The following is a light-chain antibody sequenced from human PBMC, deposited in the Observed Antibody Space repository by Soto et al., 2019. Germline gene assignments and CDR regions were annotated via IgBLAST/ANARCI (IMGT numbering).Light chain of an antibody. Sequence: DIQITHSPSSLSASVLYRVTITCRASQSISSYLHWYQQKPGKAPKLLIYAASNLQSGVPSRFSASGSGTDFTLTLNSLQPEDFATYYCQQGYSTPWTFGQGTKVDI. V-gene: IGKV1-39*01. J-gene: IGKJ1*01. CDR2: AAS. CDR1: QSISSY. CDR3: QQGYSTPWT.